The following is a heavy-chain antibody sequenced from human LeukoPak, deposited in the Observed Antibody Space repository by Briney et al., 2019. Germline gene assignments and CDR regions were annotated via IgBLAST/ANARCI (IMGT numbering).Heavy chain of an antibody. D-gene: IGHD5-18*01. CDR1: GGSISSYY. J-gene: IGHJ3*02. Sequence: SETLSLTCTVSGGSISSYYWSWIRQPAGKGLEWIGRINTSGSTNYNPSLKSRVTMSVDPSKNQFSLKLSSVTAADTAIYYCATYNYGLDAFDIWGRGTMVTVSS. V-gene: IGHV4-4*07. CDR3: ATYNYGLDAFDI. CDR2: INTSGST.